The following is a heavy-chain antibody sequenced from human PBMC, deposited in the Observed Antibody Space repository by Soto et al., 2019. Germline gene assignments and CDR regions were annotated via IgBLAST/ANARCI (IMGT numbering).Heavy chain of an antibody. Sequence: GGSLRLSCAGSGFAFSGSTIHWVRQASGKGLEWVGRIRSKANSYATAYAASVKGRFIISRDDSKTTAYLQMSSLKMEDTAVYYWAGGGLYCSSTSCYYYYGMDVWGQGTTVTVSS. CDR2: IRSKANSYAT. J-gene: IGHJ6*02. D-gene: IGHD2-2*01. CDR3: AGGGLYCSSTSCYYYYGMDV. CDR1: GFAFSGST. V-gene: IGHV3-73*01.